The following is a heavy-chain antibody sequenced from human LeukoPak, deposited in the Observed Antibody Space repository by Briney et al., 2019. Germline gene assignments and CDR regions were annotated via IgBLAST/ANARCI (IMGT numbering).Heavy chain of an antibody. J-gene: IGHJ4*02. CDR3: AKDSSGYYSPYYFDY. CDR2: ISGSGGST. CDR1: GFTFSSYA. V-gene: IGHV3-23*01. D-gene: IGHD3-22*01. Sequence: AGGSLRLSCAASGFTFSSYAMSWVCQAPGKGLEWVSAISGSGGSTYYADSVKGRFTISRDNSKNTLYLQMSSLRAEDTAVYYCAKDSSGYYSPYYFDYWGQGTLVTVSS.